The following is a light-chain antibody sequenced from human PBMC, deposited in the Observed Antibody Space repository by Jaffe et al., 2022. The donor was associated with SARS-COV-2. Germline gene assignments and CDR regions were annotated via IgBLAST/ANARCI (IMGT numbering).Light chain of an antibody. CDR3: QQTHSFPYT. V-gene: IGKV1-39*01. J-gene: IGKJ2*01. CDR2: GAS. CDR1: QTVSGF. Sequence: DIQMTQSPSSLSASVGDRVIITCRSSQTVSGFLNWYQQKPGKAPQLLIYGASGLQSGVPLRFSGSGSGTDFTLTINSLQSEDFASYYCQQTHSFPYTFGQGTNLEIK.